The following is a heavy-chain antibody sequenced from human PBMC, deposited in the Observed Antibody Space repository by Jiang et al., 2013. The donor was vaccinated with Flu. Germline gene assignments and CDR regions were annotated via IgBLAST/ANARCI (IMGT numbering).Heavy chain of an antibody. CDR3: ARARGGPADY. D-gene: IGHD3-10*01. Sequence: AASGFTFSSYGMHWVRQAPGKGLEWVAVISYDGSNKYYVDSVKGRFTISRDNSKNTLYLQMNSLRAEDTAVYYCARARGGPADYWGQGTLVTVSS. CDR1: GFTFSSYG. V-gene: IGHV3-30*03. CDR2: ISYDGSNK. J-gene: IGHJ4*02.